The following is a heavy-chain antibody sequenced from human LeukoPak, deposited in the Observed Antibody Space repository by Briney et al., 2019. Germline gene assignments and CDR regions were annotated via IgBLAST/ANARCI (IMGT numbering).Heavy chain of an antibody. CDR1: GFTFSSYS. V-gene: IGHV3-21*01. CDR2: ISSSSSYI. J-gene: IGHJ6*02. D-gene: IGHD3-3*01. Sequence: GGSLRLSCAASGFTFSSYSMNWVRQAPGKGLEWVSSISSSSSYIYYADSVKGRFTISRDNAKNSLYLQMNSLRAEDTAVYYCARDSLRFLKWYRQPVFYYYGMDVWGQGTTVTVSS. CDR3: ARDSLRFLKWYRQPVFYYYGMDV.